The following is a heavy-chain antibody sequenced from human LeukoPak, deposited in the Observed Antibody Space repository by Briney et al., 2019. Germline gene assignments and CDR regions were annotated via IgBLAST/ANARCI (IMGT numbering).Heavy chain of an antibody. D-gene: IGHD4-11*01. CDR1: GFTFSSYG. Sequence: GSLRLSCAASGFTFSSYGMHWVRQAPGKGLEWVAVIWYDGSNKYYADSVKGRFTISRDNSKNTLYLQLNSLRAEDTAVYYCARAGVGLTTRTPGGDYWGQGTLVTVSS. J-gene: IGHJ4*02. V-gene: IGHV3-33*01. CDR3: ARAGVGLTTRTPGGDY. CDR2: IWYDGSNK.